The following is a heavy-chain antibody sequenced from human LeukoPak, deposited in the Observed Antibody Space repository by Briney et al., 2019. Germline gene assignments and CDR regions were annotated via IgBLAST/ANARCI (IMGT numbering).Heavy chain of an antibody. V-gene: IGHV1-8*01. D-gene: IGHD6-6*01. CDR3: ATQVGYSSSPNAFDI. CDR2: MNPNSGNT. CDR1: GYTFTSYD. J-gene: IGHJ3*02. Sequence: GASVKVSCKASGYTFTSYDINWVRQATGQGLEWMGWMNPNSGNTGYAQKFQGRVTITADESTSTAYMELSSLRSEDTAVYYCATQVGYSSSPNAFDIWGQGTMVTVSS.